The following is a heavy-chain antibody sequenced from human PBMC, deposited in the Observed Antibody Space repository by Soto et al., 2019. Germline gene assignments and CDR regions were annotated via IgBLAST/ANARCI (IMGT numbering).Heavy chain of an antibody. Sequence: EVQLVESGGGLVKPGGSLRLSCAASGFTFSSYSMNWVRQAPGKGLEWVSSISSSSSYIYYADSVKGRFTISRDNAKNSLYLQMTSLRAEDTAVYYCAIPHCSSTSCYYYGMDVWGQGTTVTVSS. CDR2: ISSSSSYI. CDR1: GFTFSSYS. J-gene: IGHJ6*02. D-gene: IGHD2-2*01. CDR3: AIPHCSSTSCYYYGMDV. V-gene: IGHV3-21*01.